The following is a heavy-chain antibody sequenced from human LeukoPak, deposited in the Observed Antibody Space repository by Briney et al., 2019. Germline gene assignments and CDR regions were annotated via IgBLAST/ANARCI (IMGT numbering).Heavy chain of an antibody. Sequence: SETLSLTCTVSGGSISSGGYYWSWIRQHPGKGLEWIGYIYYSGSTYYNPSLKSRVTISVDTSKNQFSLKLSSVTAADTAVYYCASQHVDSRWFDPWGQGTLVTVSS. CDR2: IYYSGST. CDR1: GGSISSGGYY. CDR3: ASQHVDSRWFDP. V-gene: IGHV4-31*03. D-gene: IGHD4-17*01. J-gene: IGHJ5*02.